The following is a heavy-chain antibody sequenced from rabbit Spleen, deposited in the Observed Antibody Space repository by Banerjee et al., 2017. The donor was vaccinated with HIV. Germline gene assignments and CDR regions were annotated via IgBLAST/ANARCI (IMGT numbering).Heavy chain of an antibody. V-gene: IGHV1S40*01. D-gene: IGHD7-1*01. CDR3: ARETWGVTGNYGL. Sequence: QSVEESGGDLVKPGASLTLTCTASGFSFSPVNWIYWVRQAPGKGLEWIGTIYAGSTGTTDYAGWAKGRFTISKTSSTTVTLQMTSLTAADTATYFCARETWGVTGNYGLWGPGTLVTVS. CDR2: IYAGSTGTT. CDR1: GFSFSPVNW. J-gene: IGHJ6*01.